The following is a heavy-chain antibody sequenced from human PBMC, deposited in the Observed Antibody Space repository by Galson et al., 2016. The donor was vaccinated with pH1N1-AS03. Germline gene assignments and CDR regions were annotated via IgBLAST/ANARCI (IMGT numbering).Heavy chain of an antibody. D-gene: IGHD2-21*01. V-gene: IGHV2-5*02. CDR1: GVSVTSSGVG. Sequence: PALVKPTQTLTLTCSVSGVSVTSSGVGVGWFRQPPGKALEWLALVYWDETRRYSPSLKNRLTITKDSSKNQVVLTMTNMDPVDTGTYFCARIVYSCGGDCYYPLDYWGRGTLVTVSS. CDR3: ARIVYSCGGDCYYPLDY. CDR2: VYWDETR. J-gene: IGHJ4*02.